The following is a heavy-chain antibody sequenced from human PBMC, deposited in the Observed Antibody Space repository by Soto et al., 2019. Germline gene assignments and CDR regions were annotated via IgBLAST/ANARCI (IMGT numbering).Heavy chain of an antibody. D-gene: IGHD6-13*01. V-gene: IGHV1-3*01. CDR3: ARDKKVAAAGTEYYYGMDV. CDR1: GYTFTSYA. CDR2: LNAGNGNT. J-gene: IGHJ6*02. Sequence: QVQLVQSGAEVKKPGASVKVSCKASGYTFTSYAMHWVRQVPGQRLEWMGWLNAGNGNTKYSQKFQGRVTITRDTSASTAYMELSSLRSEDTAVYYCARDKKVAAAGTEYYYGMDVWGQGTTVTVSS.